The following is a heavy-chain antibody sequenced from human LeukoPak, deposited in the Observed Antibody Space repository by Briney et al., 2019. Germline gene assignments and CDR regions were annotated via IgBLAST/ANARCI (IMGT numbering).Heavy chain of an antibody. D-gene: IGHD4-17*01. Sequence: ASVKVSCTASGYTFTNYGISWVRQAPGQGLEWMGWISAYNGNTNYAQRLQGRVTMTTDTSTSTAYMELRSLRSDDTAVYYCAAVTTYASYWGQGTLVTVSS. J-gene: IGHJ4*02. CDR1: GYTFTNYG. V-gene: IGHV1-18*01. CDR3: AAVTTYASY. CDR2: ISAYNGNT.